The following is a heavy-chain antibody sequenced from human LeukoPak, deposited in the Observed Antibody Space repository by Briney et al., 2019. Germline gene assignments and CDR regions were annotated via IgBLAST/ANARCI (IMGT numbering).Heavy chain of an antibody. V-gene: IGHV3-21*01. CDR2: ISGDSNVNYI. J-gene: IGHJ5*01. CDR3: TREGGVGS. D-gene: IGHD3-16*01. CDR1: GFSFSLYS. Sequence: GGSLRLSCVASGFSFSLYSMNWVRQAPGKGLEWVSTISGDSNVNYIDYADSVKGRFTISRDNAKNSVFLQMNGLRDDDTAVYYCTREGGVGSWGQGTLVSVSS.